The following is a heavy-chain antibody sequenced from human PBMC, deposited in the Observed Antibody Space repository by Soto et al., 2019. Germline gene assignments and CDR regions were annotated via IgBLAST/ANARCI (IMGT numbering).Heavy chain of an antibody. D-gene: IGHD2-8*01. V-gene: IGHV1-69*13. CDR2: IIPIFGTA. CDR3: ARDKVYPGCPLDY. J-gene: IGHJ4*02. Sequence: SVKVSCKASGGTFSSYAISWVRQAPGQGLEWMGGIIPIFGTANYAQKFQGRVTITADESTSTAYMELSSLRSVDSAVYYCARDKVYPGCPLDYWGQGTLVTVSS. CDR1: GGTFSSYA.